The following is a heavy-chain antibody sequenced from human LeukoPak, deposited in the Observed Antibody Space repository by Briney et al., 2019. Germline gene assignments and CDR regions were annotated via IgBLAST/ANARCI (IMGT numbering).Heavy chain of an antibody. CDR2: ISSSGSTI. Sequence: NPGGSLRLSCAASGFTFSDYYMSWIRQAPGKGLEWVSYISSSGSTIYYADSVKGRFTISRDNAKSSLYLQMNSLRAEDTAVYYCARVGVPAATRGWFDPWGQGTLVTVSS. V-gene: IGHV3-11*04. CDR3: ARVGVPAATRGWFDP. J-gene: IGHJ5*02. D-gene: IGHD2-2*01. CDR1: GFTFSDYY.